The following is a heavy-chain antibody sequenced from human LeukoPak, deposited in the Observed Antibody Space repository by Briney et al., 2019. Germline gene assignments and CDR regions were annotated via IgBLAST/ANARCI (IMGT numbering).Heavy chain of an antibody. Sequence: GASVTVSCKASGYTFTSYDINWVRQATAQGLEWMGWMNPNSGNTGYAQKFQGRVTMTRNTSISTAYMELSSLRSEDTAVYYCARGPIVVVPAAIWFDPWGQGTLVTVSS. V-gene: IGHV1-8*01. CDR3: ARGPIVVVPAAIWFDP. CDR1: GYTFTSYD. D-gene: IGHD2-2*02. J-gene: IGHJ5*02. CDR2: MNPNSGNT.